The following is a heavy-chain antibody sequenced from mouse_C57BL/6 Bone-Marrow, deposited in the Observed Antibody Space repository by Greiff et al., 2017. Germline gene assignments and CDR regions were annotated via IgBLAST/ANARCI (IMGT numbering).Heavy chain of an antibody. CDR1: GYTFTSYC. Sequence: VQLQQPGAELVKPGASVKMSCKASGYTFTSYCITWVKQRPGQGLEWIGDIYPGSGSTNYNEKFKSKATLTVDTSSSTAYMQLSRLTSEDSAVYYCARRDDYGRSYGYFDVWGTGTTVTVSS. CDR2: IYPGSGST. CDR3: ARRDDYGRSYGYFDV. J-gene: IGHJ1*03. V-gene: IGHV1-55*01. D-gene: IGHD1-1*01.